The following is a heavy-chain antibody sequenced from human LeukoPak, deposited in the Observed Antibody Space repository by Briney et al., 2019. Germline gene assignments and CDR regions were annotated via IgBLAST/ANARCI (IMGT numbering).Heavy chain of an antibody. CDR1: GFTVSSNY. CDR2: IYSGGST. Sequence: PGGSLRLSCAASGFTVSSNYMSWVRQAPGEGLEWVSVIYSGGSTYYADSVKGRFTNSRHNSKNTLYLQMNSLRADDTAVYYCAREVGGGATNYFDYWGQGTLVTVSS. V-gene: IGHV3-53*01. CDR3: AREVGGGATNYFDY. D-gene: IGHD1-26*01. J-gene: IGHJ4*02.